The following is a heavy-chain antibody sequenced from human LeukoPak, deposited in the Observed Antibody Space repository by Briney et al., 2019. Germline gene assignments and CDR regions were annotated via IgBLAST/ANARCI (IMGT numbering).Heavy chain of an antibody. CDR1: GFTFSDYY. Sequence: GGSLRLSRAASGFTFSDYYMSWIRQAPGKGLEWVSYISSSGSTIYYADSVKGRFTISRDNAKNSLYLQMNSLRAEDTAVYYCARDRDSQQPPWFDPWGQGTLVTVSS. V-gene: IGHV3-11*01. CDR2: ISSSGSTI. D-gene: IGHD6-13*01. J-gene: IGHJ5*02. CDR3: ARDRDSQQPPWFDP.